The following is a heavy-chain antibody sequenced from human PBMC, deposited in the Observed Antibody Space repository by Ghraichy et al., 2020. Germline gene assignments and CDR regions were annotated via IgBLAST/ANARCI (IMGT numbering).Heavy chain of an antibody. V-gene: IGHV6-1*01. D-gene: IGHD5-12*01. J-gene: IGHJ6*02. CDR3: AREGRLDSGYDWSPYYYYGMDV. Sequence: SQTLSLTCAISGDSVSSNSAAWNWIRQSPSRGLEWLGRTYYRSKWYNDYAVSVKSRITINPDTSKNQFPLQLNSVTPEDTAVYYCAREGRLDSGYDWSPYYYYGMDVWGQGTTVTVSS. CDR1: GDSVSSNSAA. CDR2: TYYRSKWYN.